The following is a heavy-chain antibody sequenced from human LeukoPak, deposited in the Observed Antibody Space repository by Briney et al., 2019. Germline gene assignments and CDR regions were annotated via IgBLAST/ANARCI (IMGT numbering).Heavy chain of an antibody. J-gene: IGHJ1*01. CDR3: ARQKSRSNFQH. CDR2: IKSKTDGGTA. V-gene: IGHV3-15*01. Sequence: GGSLRLSCAASGLTFSNAWMSWVRQAPGKGLEWVGRIKSKTDGGTADYAAPLKGRFTILRDDSKNTLYLQMNSLKTEDTAVYYCARQKSRSNFQHWGQGTLVTVSS. D-gene: IGHD1-14*01. CDR1: GLTFSNAW.